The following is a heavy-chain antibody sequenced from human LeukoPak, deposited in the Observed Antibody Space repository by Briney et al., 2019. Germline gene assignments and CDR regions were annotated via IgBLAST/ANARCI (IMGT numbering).Heavy chain of an antibody. J-gene: IGHJ3*02. D-gene: IGHD6-19*01. CDR3: AKDYSGGWSDAFDI. Sequence: GGSLRLSCAASGFTFSTYGMHWVRQAPGKGLEWVAFIRYDGSNKYYAGSVKGRFTISRDNSKNTLYLQMNTLRAEDTAVYYCAKDYSGGWSDAFDIWGQGAMVTVSS. CDR1: GFTFSTYG. V-gene: IGHV3-30*02. CDR2: IRYDGSNK.